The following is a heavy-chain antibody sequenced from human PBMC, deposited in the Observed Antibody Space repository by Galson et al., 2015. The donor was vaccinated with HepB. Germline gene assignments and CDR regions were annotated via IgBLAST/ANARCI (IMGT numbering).Heavy chain of an antibody. CDR2: INLRDGGT. CDR1: GYTFTTYY. Sequence: SVKVSCKASGYTFTTYYMHWVRQAPGQGLEWMGIINLRDGGTSFAQKFQGRVAVTRDTSTNTVYMQLNSLRSEDTAVYYCARVGGVGAPPLDHWGQGTLVTVSS. D-gene: IGHD3-16*01. CDR3: ARVGGVGAPPLDH. V-gene: IGHV1-46*01. J-gene: IGHJ4*02.